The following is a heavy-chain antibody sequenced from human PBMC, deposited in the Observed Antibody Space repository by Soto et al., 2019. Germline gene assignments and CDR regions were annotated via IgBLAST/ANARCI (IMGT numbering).Heavy chain of an antibody. D-gene: IGHD4-17*01. V-gene: IGHV4-31*03. CDR2: IYYSGST. CDR1: GGSISSGGYY. J-gene: IGHJ4*02. Sequence: TLSLTCPVSGGSISSGGYYWSWIRQHPGKGLEWIGYIYYSGSTYYNPSLKSRVTISVDTSKNQFSLKLSSVTAADTAVYYCARDNAGSGDYGIDYWGQGTLGTVSS. CDR3: ARDNAGSGDYGIDY.